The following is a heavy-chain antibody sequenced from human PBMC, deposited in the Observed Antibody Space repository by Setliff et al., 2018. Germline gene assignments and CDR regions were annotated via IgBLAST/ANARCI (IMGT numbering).Heavy chain of an antibody. CDR2: IGESGGDT. J-gene: IGHJ4*02. Sequence: GGSLRLSCAASGFTFSSYTIHWVRQAPGKGLEWVSVIGESGGDTYYADSVRGRFIISRDNSKNMVYLQMNSLRSEDTALYFCARSGDPKSAFERYLFDWGQGTLVTVSS. V-gene: IGHV3-23*01. D-gene: IGHD1-1*01. CDR1: GFTFSSYT. CDR3: ARSGDPKSAFERYLFD.